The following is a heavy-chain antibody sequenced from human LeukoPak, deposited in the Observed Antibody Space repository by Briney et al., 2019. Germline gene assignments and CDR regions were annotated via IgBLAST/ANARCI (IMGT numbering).Heavy chain of an antibody. CDR3: ARGPLDWLGLDY. CDR2: VDTDGSST. J-gene: IGHJ4*02. Sequence: GGSLRLSCEASGFTFNSYWMHWVRQAPGKGLVWVSRVDTDGSSTDYADSVKGRFTISRDNAKDTLYLQMNTLRAEDTAVYYCARGPLDWLGLDYWGQGALVTVSS. CDR1: GFTFNSYW. D-gene: IGHD3-9*01. V-gene: IGHV3-74*01.